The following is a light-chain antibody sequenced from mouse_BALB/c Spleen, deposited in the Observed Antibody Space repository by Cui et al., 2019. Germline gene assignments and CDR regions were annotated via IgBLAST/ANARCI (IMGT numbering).Light chain of an antibody. V-gene: IGKV19-93*01. Sequence: DIKMTQFPSSLSVSPGGKVTITCKASQGISKFIAWYQHKTGKGNRLLIHSTTTFHPGTPSRCSGSGSGRDYSFSISNLEPEDIATYYWLQYNNLRTFGGGTKLEIK. CDR1: QGISKF. CDR2: STT. CDR3: LQYNNLRT. J-gene: IGKJ1*01.